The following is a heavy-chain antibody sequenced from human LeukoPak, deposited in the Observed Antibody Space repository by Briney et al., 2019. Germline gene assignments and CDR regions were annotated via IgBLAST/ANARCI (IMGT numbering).Heavy chain of an antibody. CDR1: GYTLTELS. CDR2: FDPEDGET. D-gene: IGHD3-10*01. J-gene: IGHJ4*02. Sequence: GASVKVSCKVSGYTLTELSMHWVRQAPGKGLEWMGGFDPEDGETIYAQKFQGRVTMTEDTSTDTAYMEPSSPRSEDTAVYYCATGIDGSGSPPGYWGQGTLVTVSP. V-gene: IGHV1-24*01. CDR3: ATGIDGSGSPPGY.